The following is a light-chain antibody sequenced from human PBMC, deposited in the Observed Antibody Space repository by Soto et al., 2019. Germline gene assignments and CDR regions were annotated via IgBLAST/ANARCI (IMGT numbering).Light chain of an antibody. CDR2: GNS. CDR1: SSNIGAGYD. V-gene: IGLV1-40*01. Sequence: QAVVTQPPSVSGAPGQRVTFSCTGSSSNIGAGYDVHWYQQLPGTAPKLLIYGNSNRPSGVPDRFSGSKSGTSASLVITGLQAEDEADYYCQSYDSSLSGYVFGTGTKLTVL. J-gene: IGLJ1*01. CDR3: QSYDSSLSGYV.